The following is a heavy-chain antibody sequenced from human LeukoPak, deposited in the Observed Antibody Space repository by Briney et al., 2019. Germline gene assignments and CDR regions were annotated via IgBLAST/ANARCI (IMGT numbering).Heavy chain of an antibody. D-gene: IGHD1-1*01. J-gene: IGHJ5*02. CDR2: IYPGDSNT. CDR1: GYSFSSYW. CDR3: ARHTTTWSLDP. V-gene: IGHV5-51*01. Sequence: GESLKISCKGSGYSFSSYWIAWVRQMPGKGLEWMGIIYPGDSNTRYSPSFQGQVTTSADKSISTAYLQWSSLKASDTAMYYCARHTTTWSLDPWGQGTLVTVSS.